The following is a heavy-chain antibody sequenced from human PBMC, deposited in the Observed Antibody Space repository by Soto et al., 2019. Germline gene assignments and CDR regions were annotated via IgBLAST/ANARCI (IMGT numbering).Heavy chain of an antibody. Sequence: QRQLQESGPGLVRPSETLSLTCTVSGGSVSTNTYDWGWIRQPPGKGLEWIGSLSYSGNTYYKPSLMSRVTLSVDKSKNQFSLNLHSATAVDTALYYCAGSQGRRWPDYYFDLWGRGTLVTVSS. CDR2: LSYSGNT. CDR3: AGSQGRRWPDYYFDL. V-gene: IGHV4-39*01. D-gene: IGHD3-10*01. J-gene: IGHJ2*01. CDR1: GGSVSTNTYD.